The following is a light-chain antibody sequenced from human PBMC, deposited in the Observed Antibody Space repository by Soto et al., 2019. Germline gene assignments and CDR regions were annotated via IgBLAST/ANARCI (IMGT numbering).Light chain of an antibody. V-gene: IGKV3-20*01. CDR2: GVS. J-gene: IGKJ1*01. CDR3: QQYGTSQSK. Sequence: EIMLTQAPGTLSLSPGERANLSCRDSQCVRSSYLAWYQQKLGQAPRLLIYGVSNRATGIPDRFSGSGSGTDFNLTISRLESEDCAVYYCQQYGTSQSKFGQGNTVASK. CDR1: QCVRSSY.